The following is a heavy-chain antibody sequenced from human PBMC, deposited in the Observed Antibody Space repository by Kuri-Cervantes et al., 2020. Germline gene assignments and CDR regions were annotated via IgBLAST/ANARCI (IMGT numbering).Heavy chain of an antibody. CDR1: GGSISSSSYY. CDR3: ASCTTPDAFDI. V-gene: IGHV4-39*07. Sequence: GSLRLSCTVSGGSISSSSYYWGWIRQPPGKGLEWIGSIYYSGSTYYNPSLKSRVTISVDTSKNQFSLKLSSVTAADTAVYYCASCTTPDAFDIWCQGTMVTVSS. CDR2: IYYSGST. D-gene: IGHD1-26*01. J-gene: IGHJ3*02.